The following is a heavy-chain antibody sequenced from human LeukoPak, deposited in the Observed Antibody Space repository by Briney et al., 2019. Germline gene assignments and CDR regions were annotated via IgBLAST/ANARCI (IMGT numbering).Heavy chain of an antibody. J-gene: IGHJ2*01. CDR3: ARDKGLAAAGHWYFDL. V-gene: IGHV4-59*01. CDR2: IYYSGST. D-gene: IGHD6-13*01. Sequence: SATLFLTCTVSDGSISSYYWSWLRQPPGKGLEWIGFIYYSGSTNYNPSLKSRVTISVDTSKNQFSLKLSSVTAADTAVYYCARDKGLAAAGHWYFDLWEGGTLVTVSS. CDR1: DGSISSYY.